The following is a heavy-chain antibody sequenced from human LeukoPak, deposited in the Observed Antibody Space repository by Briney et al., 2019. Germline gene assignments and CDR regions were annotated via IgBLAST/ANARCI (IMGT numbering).Heavy chain of an antibody. Sequence: GESLKICCKGSGDSFASYWIGGVRQMPGKGLEWMWIIYPGDSDTRYSPSFQGQVTISADKSISTAYLQWSSLKASDTAMYYCARHYGSPSELEYFQHWGQGTLVTVSS. V-gene: IGHV5-51*01. CDR1: GDSFASYW. CDR2: IYPGDSDT. CDR3: ARHYGSPSELEYFQH. J-gene: IGHJ1*01. D-gene: IGHD1-7*01.